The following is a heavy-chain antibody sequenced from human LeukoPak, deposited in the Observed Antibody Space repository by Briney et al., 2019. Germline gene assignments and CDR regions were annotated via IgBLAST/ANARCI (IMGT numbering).Heavy chain of an antibody. Sequence: NPSETLSLTCTVSGGSISSSSYYWGWIRQPPGKGLEWIGSIYYSGSTYYNPSLKSRVTISVDTSKNQFSLKLSSVTAADTAVYYCARGRRAVGAMFVWGQGTLVTVSS. V-gene: IGHV4-39*07. CDR3: ARGRRAVGAMFV. D-gene: IGHD1-26*01. CDR2: IYYSGST. CDR1: GGSISSSSYY. J-gene: IGHJ4*02.